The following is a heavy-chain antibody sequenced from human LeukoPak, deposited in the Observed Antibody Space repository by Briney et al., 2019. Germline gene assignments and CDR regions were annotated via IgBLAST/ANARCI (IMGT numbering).Heavy chain of an antibody. CDR3: ARFRNSGWYRNFDY. CDR1: GGSISSYY. D-gene: IGHD6-19*01. V-gene: IGHV4-59*01. CDR2: IYHSGST. Sequence: SETLSLTCTVSGGSISSYYWSWIRQPPGKGLEWIGYIYHSGSTNYNPSLKSRVTISVDTSKNQFSLKLSSVTAADTAVYYCARFRNSGWYRNFDYWGQGTLVTVSS. J-gene: IGHJ4*02.